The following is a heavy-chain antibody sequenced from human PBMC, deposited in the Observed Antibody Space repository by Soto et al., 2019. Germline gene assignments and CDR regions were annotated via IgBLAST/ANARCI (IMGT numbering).Heavy chain of an antibody. J-gene: IGHJ5*02. CDR3: ARDDCSGGSCYGSDWFDP. Sequence: ASVKVSCKASGGTFSSYAISWVRQAPGQGLEWMGGIIPILGIANYAQKFQGRVTITADKSTSTAYMELSSLRSEDTAVDYWARDDCSGGSCYGSDWFDPWGQGTLVTVSS. CDR2: IIPILGIA. D-gene: IGHD2-15*01. CDR1: GGTFSSYA. V-gene: IGHV1-69*10.